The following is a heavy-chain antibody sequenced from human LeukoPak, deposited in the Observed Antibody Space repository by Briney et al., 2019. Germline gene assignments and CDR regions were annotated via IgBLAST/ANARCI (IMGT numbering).Heavy chain of an antibody. Sequence: SETLSLTCNVSGAYISNYYWTWVRQPAAQGLEWIGRLHASESTIYNPSLKSRVTLSIDTSKDQLSLTLTSATAADSAVYYCATLSSGADFDVWGQGTVVTVSS. D-gene: IGHD3-22*01. CDR2: LHASEST. CDR1: GAYISNYY. CDR3: ATLSSGADFDV. J-gene: IGHJ3*01. V-gene: IGHV4-4*07.